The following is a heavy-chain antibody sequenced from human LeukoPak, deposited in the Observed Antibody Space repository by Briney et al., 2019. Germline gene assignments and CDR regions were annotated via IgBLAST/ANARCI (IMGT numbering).Heavy chain of an antibody. CDR2: IYYSGST. J-gene: IGHJ3*02. Sequence: PSETLSLTCTVSGGSISSYYWGWIRQPPGKGLEWIGYIYYSGSTNYNPSLKSRVTISVDTSKNQFSLKLTSVTAADTAVYYCARAPWAYGNYVHAFDIWGQGTMVTVSS. CDR3: ARAPWAYGNYVHAFDI. D-gene: IGHD4-11*01. CDR1: GGSISSYY. V-gene: IGHV4-59*12.